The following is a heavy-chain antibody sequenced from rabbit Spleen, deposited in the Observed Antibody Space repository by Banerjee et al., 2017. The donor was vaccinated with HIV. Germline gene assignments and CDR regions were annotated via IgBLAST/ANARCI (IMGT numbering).Heavy chain of an antibody. CDR2: IYVVGSHDT. D-gene: IGHD2-1*01. CDR1: GFSFISSYD. Sequence: QEQLEESGGDLVKPGASLTLTCTASGFSFISSYDMSWVRQAPGKGLEWIACIYVVGSHDTDYASWATGRSTISKTSSTTVTLQMTSLTVADTATHFCARGVYDDYDTYYFDLWGQGTLVTVS. CDR3: ARGVYDDYDTYYFDL. V-gene: IGHV1S45*01. J-gene: IGHJ4*01.